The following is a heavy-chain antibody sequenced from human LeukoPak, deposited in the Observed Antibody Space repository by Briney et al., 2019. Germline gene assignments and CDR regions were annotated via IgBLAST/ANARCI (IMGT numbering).Heavy chain of an antibody. J-gene: IGHJ4*02. D-gene: IGHD4-11*01. CDR3: ARAPRSNKRAYGY. V-gene: IGHV4-34*01. Sequence: PSETLSLTCAVYGGSFSGYYWSWIRQPPGKGLEWIGEINHSGSTNYNPSLKSRVTISVDTSKNQFSLKLSSVTAADTAVYYCARAPRSNKRAYGYWGQGTLVTVSS. CDR2: INHSGST. CDR1: GGSFSGYY.